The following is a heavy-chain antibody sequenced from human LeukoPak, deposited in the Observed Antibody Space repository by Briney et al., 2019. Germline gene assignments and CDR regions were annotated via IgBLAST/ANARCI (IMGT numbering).Heavy chain of an antibody. V-gene: IGHV3-53*01. CDR1: GFTVSSNY. D-gene: IGHD3-16*02. CDR2: IYSGGST. Sequence: GGSLRLSCAASGFTVSSNYMSWVRQPPGKGMEWVSVIYSGGSTYYADSVKGRFTISRDNSKNTLYLQMNSLRAEDTAVYNCARAGRYPGVLYWGQGTLVTVSS. J-gene: IGHJ4*02. CDR3: ARAGRYPGVLY.